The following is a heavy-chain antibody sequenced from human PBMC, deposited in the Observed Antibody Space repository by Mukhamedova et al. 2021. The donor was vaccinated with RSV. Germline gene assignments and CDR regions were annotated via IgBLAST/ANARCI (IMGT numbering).Heavy chain of an antibody. Sequence: STISNNGGRTYYANSVKGRFTISRDNSRNSLSLQMGSLRAEDMAVYYCAGNPGSGSYPYYYGMDVWGQGTTVTVSS. J-gene: IGHJ6*02. D-gene: IGHD3-10*01. V-gene: IGHV3-64*01. CDR2: ISNNGGRT. CDR3: AGNPGSGSYPYYYGMDV.